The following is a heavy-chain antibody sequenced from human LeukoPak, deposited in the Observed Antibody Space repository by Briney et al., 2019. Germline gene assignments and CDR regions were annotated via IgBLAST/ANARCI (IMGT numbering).Heavy chain of an antibody. D-gene: IGHD6-19*01. CDR1: GLSFSTFA. V-gene: IGHV3-23*01. CDR2: IRGNGET. J-gene: IGHJ1*01. CDR3: AKDGGGSSGWFEYFQH. Sequence: PGGSLRLSCAASGLSFSTFAMSWVRQGPARGLEWVSSIRGNGETFYADSVKGRFTLSSDSSRNTVYLQLNNLRVEDTAIYYCAKDGGGSSGWFEYFQHWGQGTLVTVSS.